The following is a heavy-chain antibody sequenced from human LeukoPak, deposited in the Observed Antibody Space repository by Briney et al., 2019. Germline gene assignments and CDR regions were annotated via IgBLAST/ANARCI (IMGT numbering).Heavy chain of an antibody. J-gene: IGHJ4*02. CDR1: GGSISSGGYY. CDR3: ACGGSFWSGYYAPFDY. D-gene: IGHD3-3*01. CDR2: IYYSGST. V-gene: IGHV4-31*03. Sequence: SQTLSLTCTVSGGSISSGGYYWSWIRQHPGRGLEWIGYIYYSGSTYYNPSLKSRVTISVDTSKNQFSLKLSSVTAADTAVYYCACGGSFWSGYYAPFDYWGQGTLVTVSS.